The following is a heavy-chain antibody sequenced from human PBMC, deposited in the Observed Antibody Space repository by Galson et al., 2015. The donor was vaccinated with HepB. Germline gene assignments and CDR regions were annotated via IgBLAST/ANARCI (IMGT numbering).Heavy chain of an antibody. CDR2: ISNSGPYT. Sequence: SLRLSCAASGFTFSDYYMSWLRQAPGKGLEWISYISNSGPYTNYADSVKGRFTISRDNAKNSLYLQMHSLRAEDTAVYYCASVPSGWYYPRYFDYWGQGTLVTVSS. CDR3: ASVPSGWYYPRYFDY. D-gene: IGHD6-19*01. CDR1: GFTFSDYY. J-gene: IGHJ4*02. V-gene: IGHV3-11*03.